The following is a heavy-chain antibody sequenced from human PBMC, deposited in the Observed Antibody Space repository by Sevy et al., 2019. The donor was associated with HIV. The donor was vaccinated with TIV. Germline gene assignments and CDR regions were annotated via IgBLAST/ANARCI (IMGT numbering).Heavy chain of an antibody. J-gene: IGHJ4*02. CDR3: ARGVATTTYYDFWSGPGNYSDY. CDR1: GGSFSGYY. V-gene: IGHV4-34*01. D-gene: IGHD3-3*01. Sequence: SETLSLTCAVYGGSFSGYYWSWIRQPPGKGLEWIGEINHSGSTNYNPSLKSRVTISVDTSKNQFSLKLSSVTAADTAVYYCARGVATTTYYDFWSGPGNYSDYWGQGTLVTVSS. CDR2: INHSGST.